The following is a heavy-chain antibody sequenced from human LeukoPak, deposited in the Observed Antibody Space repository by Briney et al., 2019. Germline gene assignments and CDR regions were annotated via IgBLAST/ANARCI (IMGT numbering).Heavy chain of an antibody. D-gene: IGHD3-10*01. CDR3: ARVRITMVRGVINYYYGMDV. V-gene: IGHV4-34*01. Sequence: SETLSLTCAVYGGSFSGYYWSWIRQPPGKGLEWIGEINHSGSTNHNPSLKSRVTISVDTSKNQFSLKLSSVTAADTAVYYCARVRITMVRGVINYYYGMDVWGKGTTVTVSS. CDR2: INHSGST. CDR1: GGSFSGYY. J-gene: IGHJ6*04.